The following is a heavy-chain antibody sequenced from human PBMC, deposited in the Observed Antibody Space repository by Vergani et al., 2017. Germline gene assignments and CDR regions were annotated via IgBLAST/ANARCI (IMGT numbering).Heavy chain of an antibody. CDR1: GGSISSGGYS. CDR2: IYHSGST. J-gene: IGHJ4*02. CDR3: ARAGFTNYYGSGSYFGVGYFDY. D-gene: IGHD3-10*01. V-gene: IGHV4-30-2*01. Sequence: QLQLQESGSGLVKPSQTLSLTCAVSGGSISSGGYSWSWIRQPPGKGLEWIGYIYHSGSTYYNPSLKSRVTISVDTSKNQFSLKLSSVTAADTAVYYCARAGFTNYYGSGSYFGVGYFDYWGQGTLVTVSS.